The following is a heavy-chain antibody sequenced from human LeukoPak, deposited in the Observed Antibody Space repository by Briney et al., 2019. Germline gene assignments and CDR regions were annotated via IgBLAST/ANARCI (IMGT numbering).Heavy chain of an antibody. CDR1: GGSLSSFY. Sequence: PSETLSLTCSVSGGSLSSFYWSWIRQPPGKGLEWIGYIHSSGRTYYNPSLKSRVTISSDTSKNQFSLRLGSVTAADTAVYYCARDMWSGSSRLLDSWGQGTLVTVSS. D-gene: IGHD6-13*01. CDR3: ARDMWSGSSRLLDS. V-gene: IGHV4-59*01. J-gene: IGHJ4*02. CDR2: IHSSGRT.